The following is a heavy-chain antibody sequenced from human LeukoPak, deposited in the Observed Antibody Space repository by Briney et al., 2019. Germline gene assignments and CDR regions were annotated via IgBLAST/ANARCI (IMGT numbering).Heavy chain of an antibody. CDR3: AREGKQARYHDSSGYPVDY. D-gene: IGHD3-22*01. J-gene: IGHJ4*02. V-gene: IGHV3-23*01. CDR2: ISGSGGST. CDR1: GFTFSSYA. Sequence: GGSLRLSCAASGFTFSSYAMSWVRQAPGKGLEWVSAISGSGGSTYYADSVKGRFTISRDNSKNTLYLQMNSLRAEDTAVYYCAREGKQARYHDSSGYPVDYWGQGTLVTVSS.